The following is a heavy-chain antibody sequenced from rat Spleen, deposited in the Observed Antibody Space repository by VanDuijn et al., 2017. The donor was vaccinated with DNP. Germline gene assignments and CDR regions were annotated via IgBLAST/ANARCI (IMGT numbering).Heavy chain of an antibody. Sequence: EVKLVESGGGLVQPGRSLKLSCAASGFNFNDYWMGWVRQAPGKGLEWIGEINKDGSKVNYTPSLKDKFTISRDNAQNTLYLQMSKLGSEDTATYYCTTDYGGYSALFDYWGQGVMVTVSS. V-gene: IGHV4-2*01. CDR2: INKDGSKV. CDR3: TTDYGGYSALFDY. D-gene: IGHD1-11*01. J-gene: IGHJ2*01. CDR1: GFNFNDYW.